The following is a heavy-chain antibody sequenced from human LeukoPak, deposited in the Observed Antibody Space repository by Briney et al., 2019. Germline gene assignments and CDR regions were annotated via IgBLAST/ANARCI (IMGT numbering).Heavy chain of an antibody. CDR1: GGSISSYY. CDR2: IYYSGST. CDR3: AKSSSGWYRGHYGMDV. V-gene: IGHV4-59*01. Sequence: PSETLSLTCTVSGGSISSYYWSWIRQPPGQGLEWIGYIYYSGSTDYTPSLQSRVTISVDTSKNQFSLKLSSVTAADTAVYYCAKSSSGWYRGHYGMDVWGQGTTVTVSS. D-gene: IGHD6-19*01. J-gene: IGHJ6*02.